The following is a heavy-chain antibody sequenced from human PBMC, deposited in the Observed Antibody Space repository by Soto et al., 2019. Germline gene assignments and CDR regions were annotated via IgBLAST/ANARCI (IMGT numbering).Heavy chain of an antibody. CDR2: IIPIFGIA. Sequence: QVQLVQSGAEVKKPGSSVXVSCKASGDTFSNYTISWVRQAPGQGLEWMGRIIPIFGIANYAQEFQGRVTXTAXXXTXXXXXXXXXXXXXXTAVYYCARVKXDXENYEGDYYMDVWGKXTT. CDR3: ARVKXDXENYEGDYYMDV. D-gene: IGHD3-10*01. V-gene: IGHV1-69*02. J-gene: IGHJ6*03. CDR1: GDTFSNYT.